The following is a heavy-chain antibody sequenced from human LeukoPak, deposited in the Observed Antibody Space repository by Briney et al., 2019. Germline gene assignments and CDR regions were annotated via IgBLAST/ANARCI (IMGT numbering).Heavy chain of an antibody. V-gene: IGHV3-48*03. Sequence: GGSLRLSCAPSGITFSSYEMNWVRQAPGKGLEWVSYISSSGSSIYYADSVKGRFTISRDNAKNSLYLQMNSLRAEDTPVYYCARARYYYHSKFYHYSGMDVWGQGTTVTVSS. CDR1: GITFSSYE. D-gene: IGHD3-22*01. CDR2: ISSSGSSI. CDR3: ARARYYYHSKFYHYSGMDV. J-gene: IGHJ6*02.